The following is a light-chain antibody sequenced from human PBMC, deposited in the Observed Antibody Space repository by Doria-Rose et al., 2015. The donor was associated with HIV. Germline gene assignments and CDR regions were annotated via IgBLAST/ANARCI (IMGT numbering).Light chain of an antibody. CDR2: DGS. V-gene: IGKV3-20*01. CDR1: QSFSSTY. Sequence: EIVLTQSPGTLSLSPGERATLSCRASQSFSSTYLAWYQQKPGQAPSLLIYDGSTRAIGIPDGFSASWSGTDFTLTINRLEPEDFALYYCHQYGTSWTFGQGTKVEI. J-gene: IGKJ1*01. CDR3: HQYGTSWT.